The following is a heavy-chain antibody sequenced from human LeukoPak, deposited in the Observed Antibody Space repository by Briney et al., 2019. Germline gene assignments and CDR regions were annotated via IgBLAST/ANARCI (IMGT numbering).Heavy chain of an antibody. V-gene: IGHV3-21*01. Sequence: GGALRLSCAASGFTFSSYSMNWVRQALGKGLEWVSSISSSSSYISYAASVKGRFTISRDNAKNSLYLQMNSLRAEDTAVYYCARIWFGEFDYWGQGTLVTVSS. CDR3: ARIWFGEFDY. CDR2: ISSSSSYI. D-gene: IGHD3-10*01. CDR1: GFTFSSYS. J-gene: IGHJ4*02.